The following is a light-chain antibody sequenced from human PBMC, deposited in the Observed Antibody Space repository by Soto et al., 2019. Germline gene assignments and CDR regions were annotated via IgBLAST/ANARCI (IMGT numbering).Light chain of an antibody. V-gene: IGKV1-5*03. CDR1: QSITNW. Sequence: DIQMTQSPATLSASVGDSVTITCRASQSITNWLAWYQLKPGKAPNLLIHEASNLHSGVSSRFTGSGSGTDFTLTITSLQPEDFATYYCQQYKSYWTFGQGNKVDIK. J-gene: IGKJ1*01. CDR3: QQYKSYWT. CDR2: EAS.